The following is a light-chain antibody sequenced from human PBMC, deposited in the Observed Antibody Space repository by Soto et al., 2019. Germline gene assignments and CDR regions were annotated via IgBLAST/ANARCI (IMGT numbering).Light chain of an antibody. CDR3: SSYAGSDNYV. V-gene: IGLV2-8*02. CDR2: EVT. Sequence: QSVLTQPPSASRSPGQSVTISCAGTSSDVGGYDYVSWYQQHPGKAPKLIIYEVTKRPSGVPDRFSGSKSGNTASLTVSGLQAEDGAAYYCSSYAGSDNYVFGTGTKVTVL. CDR1: SSDVGGYDY. J-gene: IGLJ1*01.